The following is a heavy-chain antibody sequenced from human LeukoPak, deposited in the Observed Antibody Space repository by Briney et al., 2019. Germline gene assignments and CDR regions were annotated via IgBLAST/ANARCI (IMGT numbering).Heavy chain of an antibody. J-gene: IGHJ4*02. Sequence: PGGSLRLSCAASGFTFSSYAMSWVRQAPGKGLEWVSAISGSGGSTYYADSVKGRFTISRDNSKNTLYLQMNSLRAEDTAVYYCAKDRAHRSVFAAAGTYDYWGQGTLVTVSS. CDR3: AKDRAHRSVFAAAGTYDY. CDR1: GFTFSSYA. D-gene: IGHD6-13*01. V-gene: IGHV3-23*01. CDR2: ISGSGGST.